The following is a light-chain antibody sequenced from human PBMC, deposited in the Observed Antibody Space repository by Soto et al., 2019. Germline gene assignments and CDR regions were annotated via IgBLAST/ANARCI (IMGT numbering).Light chain of an antibody. CDR2: DVS. Sequence: QSVLTQHASVSGSPGQSITISCTGTSSDVGGYNYVSWYQQHPGKAPKLMIYDVSNRPSGVSNRFSGSKSGNTASLTISGLQAEDEADYYCSSYTSSSRDVFGTGTKLTVL. V-gene: IGLV2-14*01. CDR3: SSYTSSSRDV. J-gene: IGLJ1*01. CDR1: SSDVGGYNY.